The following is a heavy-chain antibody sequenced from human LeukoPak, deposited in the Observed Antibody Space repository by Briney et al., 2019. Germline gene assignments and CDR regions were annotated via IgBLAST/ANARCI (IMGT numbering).Heavy chain of an antibody. CDR3: ARDRPGYSYGYGYYYYGMDV. J-gene: IGHJ6*02. CDR1: GFTVSSNY. Sequence: GGSLRLSCAASGFTVSSNYMSWVRQAPGKGLEWVSVIYSGGSTYYADSVKGRFTISRDNSKNTLYLQMNSLRAEDTAVYYCARDRPGYSYGYGYYYYGMDVWGQGTTVTVSS. V-gene: IGHV3-66*01. CDR2: IYSGGST. D-gene: IGHD5-18*01.